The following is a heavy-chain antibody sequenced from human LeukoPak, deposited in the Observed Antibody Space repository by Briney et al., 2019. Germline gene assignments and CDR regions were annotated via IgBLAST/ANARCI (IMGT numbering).Heavy chain of an antibody. D-gene: IGHD2-2*02. CDR2: ISAYKGNT. V-gene: IGHV1-18*01. CDR1: GYTFTSYV. J-gene: IGHJ4*02. CDR3: ARAYCSSTSCYNFADY. Sequence: ASVKVSCKGSGYTFTSYVISGVRQAPGQGLDWMGWISAYKGNTNYAQKLQGRVTMTTDTSTSTAYMELRSLRSGDTAVYYCARAYCSSTSCYNFADYWGQGTLVTVSS.